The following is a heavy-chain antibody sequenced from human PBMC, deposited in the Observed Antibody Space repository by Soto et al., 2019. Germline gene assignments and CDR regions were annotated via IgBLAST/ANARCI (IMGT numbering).Heavy chain of an antibody. CDR2: ISGSGGST. CDR3: AKDPRTLRMVYYFDY. J-gene: IGHJ4*02. V-gene: IGHV3-23*01. D-gene: IGHD2-8*01. CDR1: GFTFSSYA. Sequence: GESLKISCAASGFTFSSYAMSWVRQAPGKGLEWVSAISGSGGSTYYADSVKGRFTISRDNSKNTLYLQMNSLRAEDTAVYYCAKDPRTLRMVYYFDYWGQGTLVTVSS.